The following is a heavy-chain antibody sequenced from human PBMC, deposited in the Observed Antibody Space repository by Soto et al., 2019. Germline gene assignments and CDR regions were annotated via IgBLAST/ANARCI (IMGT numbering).Heavy chain of an antibody. Sequence: PGGSLRLSXAASGFTFSSYGMHWVRQAPGKGLEWVAVIWYDGSNKYYADSVKGRFTISRDNSKNTLYLQMNSLRAEDTAVYYCARPRRPQYSSSSYYYYYGMDVWGQGTTVTVSS. CDR3: ARPRRPQYSSSSYYYYYGMDV. CDR2: IWYDGSNK. CDR1: GFTFSSYG. V-gene: IGHV3-33*01. D-gene: IGHD6-6*01. J-gene: IGHJ6*02.